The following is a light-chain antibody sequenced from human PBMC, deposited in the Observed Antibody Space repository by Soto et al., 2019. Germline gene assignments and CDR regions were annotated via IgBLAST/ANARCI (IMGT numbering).Light chain of an antibody. J-gene: IGKJ5*01. CDR2: DAS. CDR3: QQFNSYPRT. Sequence: AIQLTQSPSSLSASVGDRVTITCRASQGISSAFAWYQQKPGKAPNLLIFDASSLESGVPSRFSGSGSGTDFTLTISSLPPEDFATYYCQQFNSYPRTFGQGTRLESK. CDR1: QGISSA. V-gene: IGKV1-13*02.